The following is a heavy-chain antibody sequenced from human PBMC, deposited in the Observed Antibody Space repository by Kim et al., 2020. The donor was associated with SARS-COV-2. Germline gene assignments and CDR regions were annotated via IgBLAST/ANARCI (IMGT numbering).Heavy chain of an antibody. D-gene: IGHD3-10*01. J-gene: IGHJ4*01. CDR2: IYYSGST. CDR1: GGSISSYY. V-gene: IGHV4-59*08. CDR3: ARWGGYYYGSGSYPCFDY. Sequence: SETLSLTCTVSGGSISSYYWSWIRQPPGKGLEWIGYIYYSGSTNYNPSLKSRVTISVDTSKNQFSLKMSSVTATDTAVYYCARWGGYYYGSGSYPCFDY.